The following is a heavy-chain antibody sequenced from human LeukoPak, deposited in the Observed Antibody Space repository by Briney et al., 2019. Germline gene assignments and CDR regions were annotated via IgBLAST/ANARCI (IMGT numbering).Heavy chain of an antibody. Sequence: GGSLRLSCAASGFTFSSSAMTWVRQAPGKGLEWVSSISDNGGSTYYADSVKGRFTISRDNSKNTPFLQMSSLRVEDTALYYCAKNAIAWSKDYWGQGTLVTVSS. CDR3: AKNAIAWSKDY. CDR1: GFTFSSSA. V-gene: IGHV3-23*01. CDR2: ISDNGGST. J-gene: IGHJ4*02. D-gene: IGHD3-9*01.